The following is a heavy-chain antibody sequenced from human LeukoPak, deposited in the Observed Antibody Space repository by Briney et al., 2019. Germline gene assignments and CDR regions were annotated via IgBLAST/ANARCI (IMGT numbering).Heavy chain of an antibody. J-gene: IGHJ5*02. V-gene: IGHV1-18*01. D-gene: IGHD1-26*01. CDR1: GYTFTSYG. CDR2: ISAYNGNT. CDR3: ATHTTTGLWFDP. Sequence: ASVKVSCKASGYTFTSYGISWVRQAPGQGLEWMGWISAYNGNTNYAQKLQGRVTMTTDTSTSTAYMELRSLRFEDTAVYYCATHTTTGLWFDPWGQGTLVTVSS.